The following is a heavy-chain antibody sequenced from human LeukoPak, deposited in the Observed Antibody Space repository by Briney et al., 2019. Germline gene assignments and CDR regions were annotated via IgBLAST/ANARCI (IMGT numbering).Heavy chain of an antibody. J-gene: IGHJ4*02. V-gene: IGHV3-21*01. CDR1: GFTFSSYS. D-gene: IGHD3-22*01. CDR3: ARDTRMYYYDSSGYYYDY. Sequence: GGSLRLSCAASGFTFSSYSMNWVRQAPGKGLEWVSSISSSSSYIYYADSVKGRSTISRDNAKNSLYLQMNSLRAEDTAVYYCARDTRMYYYDSSGYYYDYWGQGTLVTVSS. CDR2: ISSSSSYI.